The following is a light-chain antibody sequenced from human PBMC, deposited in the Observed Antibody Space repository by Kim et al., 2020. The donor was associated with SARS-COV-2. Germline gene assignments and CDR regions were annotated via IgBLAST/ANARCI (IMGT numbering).Light chain of an antibody. Sequence: EIVLTQSPGTLSLSPGERATLSCRASQSVRGNSLGWYRQTPGQAPSLLIYDASTRATGIPDRFTGSGSGTDFTLTISRLEPEDFAVYYCQQDGYSPWTFGQGTKVDIK. CDR1: QSVRGNS. CDR2: DAS. V-gene: IGKV3-20*01. J-gene: IGKJ1*01. CDR3: QQDGYSPWT.